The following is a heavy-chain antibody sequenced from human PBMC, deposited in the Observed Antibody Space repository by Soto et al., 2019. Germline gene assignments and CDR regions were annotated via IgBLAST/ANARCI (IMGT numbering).Heavy chain of an antibody. CDR1: GGSISSSSYY. Sequence: PSETLSLTCTVSGGSISSSSYYWGWIRQPPGKGLEWIGSIYYSGNTYYNPSLKSRVTISVDTSKNQFSLKLSSVTAADTAVYYCARKRVATDFDYWGQGTLVTVSS. CDR3: ARKRVATDFDY. J-gene: IGHJ4*02. D-gene: IGHD5-12*01. CDR2: IYYSGNT. V-gene: IGHV4-39*01.